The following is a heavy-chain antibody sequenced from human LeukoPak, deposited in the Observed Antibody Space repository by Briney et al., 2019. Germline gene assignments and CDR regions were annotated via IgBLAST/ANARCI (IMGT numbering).Heavy chain of an antibody. Sequence: SETLSLTCSVSGAFINDYYWTWIRQPPGKGLEWIGNINYGGSTKYNPSLKRRVTMSVDTSKKQFSLKLNSVTAADTAVYYCARERIAMALLDYWGQGTLVTVSS. D-gene: IGHD5-18*01. V-gene: IGHV4-59*01. J-gene: IGHJ4*02. CDR2: INYGGST. CDR3: ARERIAMALLDY. CDR1: GAFINDYY.